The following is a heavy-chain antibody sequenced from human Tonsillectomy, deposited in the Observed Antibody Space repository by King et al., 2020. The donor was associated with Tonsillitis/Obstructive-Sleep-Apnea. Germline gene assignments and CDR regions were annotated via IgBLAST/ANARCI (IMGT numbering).Heavy chain of an antibody. CDR3: ARRVQLERRGDAFDI. Sequence: QLQESGPGLVKPSETLSLTCTVSGGSISSSGYYWGWIRQPPGKGLEWIGTMYYSGSTDYNSSLKSRITLSVDTSKNQFSLKLSSVTAADTAVYYCARRVQLERRGDAFDIWGQGTMVTVSS. CDR1: GGSISSSGYY. J-gene: IGHJ3*02. CDR2: MYYSGST. V-gene: IGHV4-39*01. D-gene: IGHD1-1*01.